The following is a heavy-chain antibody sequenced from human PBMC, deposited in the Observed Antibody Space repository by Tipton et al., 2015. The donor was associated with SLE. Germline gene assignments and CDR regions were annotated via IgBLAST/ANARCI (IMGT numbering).Heavy chain of an antibody. CDR3: ASRASSGYYSFDY. CDR1: GFTVSSNY. V-gene: IGHV3-53*04. D-gene: IGHD3-22*01. J-gene: IGHJ4*02. CDR2: IYSGGST. Sequence: GSLRLSCAASGFTVSSNYMSWVRQAPGKGLEWVSVIYSGGSTYYADSVKGRFTISRHNSKNTLNLQMNSLRAEDTAVYYCASRASSGYYSFDYWGQGTLVTVSS.